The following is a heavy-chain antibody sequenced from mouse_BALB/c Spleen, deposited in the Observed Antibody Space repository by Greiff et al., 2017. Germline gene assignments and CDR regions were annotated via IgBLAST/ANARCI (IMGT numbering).Heavy chain of an antibody. Sequence: VKLQESGAELVKPGASVKLSCKASGYTFTSYYMYWVKQRPGQGLEWIGEINPSNGGTNFNEKFKSKATLTVDKSSSTAYMQLSSLTSEDSAVYYCTRTEFAYWGQGTLVTVSA. CDR2: INPSNGGT. CDR1: GYTFTSYY. CDR3: TRTEFAY. V-gene: IGHV1S81*02. J-gene: IGHJ3*01.